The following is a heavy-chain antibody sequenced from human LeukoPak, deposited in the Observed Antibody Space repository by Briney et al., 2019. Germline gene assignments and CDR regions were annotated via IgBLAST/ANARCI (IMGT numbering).Heavy chain of an antibody. V-gene: IGHV3-23*01. D-gene: IGHD1-26*01. CDR3: VKELGSGSYIEWNYFDY. J-gene: IGHJ4*02. CDR1: GFTFSSYA. CDR2: ISGSGGST. Sequence: GGSLRLSCAASGFTFSSYAMSWVCQAPGKGLEWVSAISGSGGSTYYADSVKGRFTISRDNSKNTLYLQMNSLRAEDTAVYYCVKELGSGSYIEWNYFDYWGQGTLVTVSS.